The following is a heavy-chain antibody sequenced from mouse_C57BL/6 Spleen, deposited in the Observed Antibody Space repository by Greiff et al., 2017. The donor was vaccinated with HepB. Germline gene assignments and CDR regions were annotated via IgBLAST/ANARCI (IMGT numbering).Heavy chain of an antibody. V-gene: IGHV14-4*01. CDR3: TTGYYYGSSLYYFDC. CDR2: IDPENGDT. J-gene: IGHJ2*01. CDR1: GFNIKDDY. Sequence: VQLQQSGAELVRPGASVKLSCTASGFNIKDDYMHWVKQRPEQGLEWIGWIDPENGDTEYASKFQGKATITADTSSNTAYLQLSSLTSEDTAVYYCTTGYYYGSSLYYFDCWGQGPTLTVSS. D-gene: IGHD1-1*01.